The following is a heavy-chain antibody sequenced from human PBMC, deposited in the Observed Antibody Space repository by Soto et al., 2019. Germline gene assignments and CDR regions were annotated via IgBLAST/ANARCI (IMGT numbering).Heavy chain of an antibody. V-gene: IGHV1-69*13. D-gene: IGHD2-8*01. CDR1: GGTFSSYA. CDR2: IIPIFGTA. J-gene: IGHJ6*02. CDR3: ARGYCTNGVCYSPRYGMDV. Sequence: SVKVSCKASGGTFSSYAISWVRQAPGQGLEWMGGIIPIFGTANYAQKFQGRVTITADESTSTAYMALSSLRSEDTAVYYCARGYCTNGVCYSPRYGMDVWGQGTTVTVSS.